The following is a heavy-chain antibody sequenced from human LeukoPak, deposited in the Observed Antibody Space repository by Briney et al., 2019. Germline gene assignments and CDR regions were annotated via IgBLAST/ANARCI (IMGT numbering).Heavy chain of an antibody. J-gene: IGHJ3*02. CDR2: INPNSGGT. D-gene: IGHD2-2*01. V-gene: IGHV1-2*02. Sequence: VASVKVSCKASGYTFTGYYMHWVRQAPGQGLEWMGWINPNSGGTNYAQKFQGRVTMTRDTSISTAYMELSRLRSDDTAVYYCARLRDPIVVVPAAGAFDIWGQGTMVTVSS. CDR1: GYTFTGYY. CDR3: ARLRDPIVVVPAAGAFDI.